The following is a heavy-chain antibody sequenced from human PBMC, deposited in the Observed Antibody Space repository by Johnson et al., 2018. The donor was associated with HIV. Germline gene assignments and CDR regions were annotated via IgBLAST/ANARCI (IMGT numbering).Heavy chain of an antibody. J-gene: IGHJ3*02. V-gene: IGHV3-30*02. Sequence: QVQLVESGGGVVQPGRSLRLSCAASGFTFSRYGMHWVRQAPGKGLEWVAFIRYDGSNKYYADSVKGRFTISRDDSKNTLYLQMNSLKTEDTAVYYCAKETRDSRSAFDIWGQGTLVTVSS. CDR2: IRYDGSNK. CDR3: AKETRDSRSAFDI. D-gene: IGHD4-11*01. CDR1: GFTFSRYG.